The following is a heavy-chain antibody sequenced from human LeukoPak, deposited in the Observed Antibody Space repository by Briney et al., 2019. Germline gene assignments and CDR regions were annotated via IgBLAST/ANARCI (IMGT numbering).Heavy chain of an antibody. J-gene: IGHJ3*02. D-gene: IGHD3-3*01. CDR3: AREYDFWSGRGAFDI. CDR1: GFTFSSYG. V-gene: IGHV3-33*01. Sequence: PGRSLRLSCAASGFTFSSYGMHWVRQAPGKGLEWVAVIWYDGSNKYYADSVKGRFTISRDNSKNTLYLQMNSLRAEDTAVYYCAREYDFWSGRGAFDIWGQGTMVTVSS. CDR2: IWYDGSNK.